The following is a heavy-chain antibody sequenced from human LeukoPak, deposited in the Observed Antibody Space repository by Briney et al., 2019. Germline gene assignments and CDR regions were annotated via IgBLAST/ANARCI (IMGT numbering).Heavy chain of an antibody. Sequence: PSETPSLTCTVSGGSINDASWNWIRQPPGQGLEWIGYIHHSGGTNYNPSLKSRVTISLDTSKNQFSLKLSSVTAADTAVYYCARVGTYYRSLDSWGQGTLVTVSS. V-gene: IGHV4-59*01. CDR3: ARVGTYYRSLDS. CDR1: GGSINDAS. J-gene: IGHJ4*02. D-gene: IGHD3-10*01. CDR2: IHHSGGT.